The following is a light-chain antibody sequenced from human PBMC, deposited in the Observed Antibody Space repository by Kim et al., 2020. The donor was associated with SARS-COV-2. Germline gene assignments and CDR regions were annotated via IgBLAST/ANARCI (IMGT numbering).Light chain of an antibody. CDR1: NSNIGNNY. V-gene: IGLV1-47*01. J-gene: IGLJ3*02. CDR2: RNT. CDR3: ATWDDSLRGGV. Sequence: QSVLTQPPSASGTPGQTVSISCSGSNSNIGNNYVYWYQQVPGSAPKLIVFRNTERPSGVPDRFSGSKSGTSASLAISGLRSDDEADYYCATWDDSLRGGVFGGGTQLTVL.